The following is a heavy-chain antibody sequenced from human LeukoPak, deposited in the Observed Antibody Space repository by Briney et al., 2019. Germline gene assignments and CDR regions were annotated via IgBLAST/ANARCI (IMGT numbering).Heavy chain of an antibody. J-gene: IGHJ4*02. CDR2: IIPIFGTA. V-gene: IGHV1-69*05. CDR3: AGRYCSSTSCYADSGYEYFDY. CDR1: GGTFSSYA. D-gene: IGHD2-2*01. Sequence: SVKVSCKASGGTFSSYAISWVRQAPGQGLEWMGGIIPIFGTANYAQKFQGRVTITTDESTSTAYMELSSLRSEDTAVYYCAGRYCSSTSCYADSGYEYFDYWGQGTLVTVSS.